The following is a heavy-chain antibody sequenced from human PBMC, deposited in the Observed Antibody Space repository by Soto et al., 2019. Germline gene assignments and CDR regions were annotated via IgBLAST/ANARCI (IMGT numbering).Heavy chain of an antibody. CDR3: AKSTPYNWNYVGGSLDY. V-gene: IGHV3-9*01. J-gene: IGHJ4*02. D-gene: IGHD1-7*01. CDR2: FSWNSGSI. CDR1: GFTFDDYA. Sequence: GGSLRLSCAASGFTFDDYAMHWVRQAPGKGLEWVSGFSWNSGSIGYADSVKGRFTISRDNAKNSLYLQMNSLRAEDTALYYCAKSTPYNWNYVGGSLDYWGQGTLVTVSS.